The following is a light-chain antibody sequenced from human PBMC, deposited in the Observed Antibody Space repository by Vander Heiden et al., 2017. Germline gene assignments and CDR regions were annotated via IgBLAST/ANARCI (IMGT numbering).Light chain of an antibody. CDR1: QSISSY. Sequence: DIQMTQSPSSLSASVGDRVTITCRASQSISSYLNWSQQKPGKDPKLLIYAASSLQSGVPSRFSGSGSGTDVTLTISSLQPEDFATYYCQQSYSTPRMYTFGQGTKLEIK. J-gene: IGKJ2*01. CDR3: QQSYSTPRMYT. CDR2: AAS. V-gene: IGKV1-39*01.